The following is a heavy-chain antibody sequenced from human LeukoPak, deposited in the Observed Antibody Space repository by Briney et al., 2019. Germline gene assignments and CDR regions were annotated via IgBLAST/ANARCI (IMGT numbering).Heavy chain of an antibody. CDR1: GFTFSSYW. CDR3: ARYYDSSGFGAFDI. Sequence: PPGGSLRLSCAASGFTFSSYWMSWVRQAPGKGLEWVANIKQDGSEKYYVDSVKGRFTISRDNAKNSLYLQMNSLRAEDTAVYYCARYYDSSGFGAFDIWGQGTMVTVSS. D-gene: IGHD3-22*01. J-gene: IGHJ3*02. CDR2: IKQDGSEK. V-gene: IGHV3-7*01.